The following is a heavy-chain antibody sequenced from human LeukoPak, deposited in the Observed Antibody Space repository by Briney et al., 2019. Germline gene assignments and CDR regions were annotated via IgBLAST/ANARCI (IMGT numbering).Heavy chain of an antibody. CDR2: ISSSSSYI. J-gene: IGHJ6*02. Sequence: GGSLRLSCAASGFTFSDYYMSWIRQAPGKGLEWVSSISSSSSYIYYADSVKGRFTISRDNAKNSLYLQMNSLRAEDTAVYYCARVGIAVAGPDYYYYYGMDVWGQGTTVTVSS. V-gene: IGHV3-11*06. CDR3: ARVGIAVAGPDYYYYYGMDV. D-gene: IGHD6-19*01. CDR1: GFTFSDYY.